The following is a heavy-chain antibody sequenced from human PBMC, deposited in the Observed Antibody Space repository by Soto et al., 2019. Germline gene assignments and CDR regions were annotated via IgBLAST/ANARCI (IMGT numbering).Heavy chain of an antibody. J-gene: IGHJ6*02. CDR3: ARPGIGNYDSHEYGMDV. CDR1: GYSFASYW. CDR2: IYPGDSDT. D-gene: IGHD3-22*01. V-gene: IGHV5-51*01. Sequence: PGESLKISCKGSGYSFASYWIGWVRQMPGKGLEWMGIIYPGDSDTRYSPSFQGQVTISADKSISTAYLQWSSLKASDTAMYYCARPGIGNYDSHEYGMDVWGQGTTVTVS.